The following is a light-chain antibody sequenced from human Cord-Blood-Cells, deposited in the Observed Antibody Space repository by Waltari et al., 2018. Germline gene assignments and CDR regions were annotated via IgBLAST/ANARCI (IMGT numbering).Light chain of an antibody. CDR3: QSYDSSLSGWV. J-gene: IGLJ3*02. Sequence: QSVLTQPPSVSGAPGQRVTISCTGSSSNIGAGYDVHWYQQLPGTAPKLLIYGNGNRPSGVPDRFSGSNSGTSASLAITGLQAEDEADYYCQSYDSSLSGWVFGGGTKLTVL. CDR2: GNG. V-gene: IGLV1-40*01. CDR1: SSNIGAGYD.